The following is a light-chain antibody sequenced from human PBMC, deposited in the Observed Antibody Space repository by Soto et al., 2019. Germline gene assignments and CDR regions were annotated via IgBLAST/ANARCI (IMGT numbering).Light chain of an antibody. CDR1: QSVSSN. V-gene: IGKV3D-15*01. CDR3: QQYNNWPPIT. Sequence: EIVLTQSPGTLSVSPGERATLSCSASQSVSSNLAWYQQQPGQAPRLLIYAASNRATGTPARFSGSGFETDFTLTISSLEPEDFAVYYCQQYNNWPPITFGQGTRLEIK. J-gene: IGKJ5*01. CDR2: AAS.